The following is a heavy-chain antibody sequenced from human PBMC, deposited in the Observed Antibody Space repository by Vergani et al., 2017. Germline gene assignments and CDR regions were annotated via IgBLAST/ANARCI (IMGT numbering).Heavy chain of an antibody. Sequence: QVQLVESGGGVVQPGRSLRLSCAASGFTFSSYAMHWVRQAPGKGLEWVAVISYDGSNKYYADSVKGRFTISRDNSKNTLYLQMNSLRAEDTAVYYCARDLAGSDYYYMDVWGKGTTVTFSS. CDR2: ISYDGSNK. CDR3: ARDLAGSDYYYMDV. CDR1: GFTFSSYA. V-gene: IGHV3-30-3*01. D-gene: IGHD3-10*01. J-gene: IGHJ6*03.